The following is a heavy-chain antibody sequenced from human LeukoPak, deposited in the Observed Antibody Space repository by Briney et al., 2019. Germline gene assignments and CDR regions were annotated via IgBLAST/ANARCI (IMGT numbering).Heavy chain of an antibody. V-gene: IGHV1-2*02. CDR2: INPNSGGT. D-gene: IGHD3-10*01. Sequence: ASVKVSCKVSGGTFSSYAISWVRQAPGQGLEWMGWINPNSGGTNYAQKFQGRVTMTRDTSISTAYMELSRLRSDDTAVYYCARRYYYGSGEFDPWGQGTLVTVSS. J-gene: IGHJ5*02. CDR3: ARRYYYGSGEFDP. CDR1: GGTFSSYA.